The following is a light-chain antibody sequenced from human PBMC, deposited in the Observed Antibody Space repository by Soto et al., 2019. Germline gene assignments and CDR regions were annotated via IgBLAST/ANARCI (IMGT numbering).Light chain of an antibody. CDR3: QQYGSSPRT. CDR2: GAS. Sequence: ENVVRQTPSTLSSSPGERATLSCRPSESVSSSYLAWYQQKPGQAPRLLIYGASSRATGIPDRFSGSGSGTDFTLTISRLEPEDFAVHYCQQYGSSPRTFGQGTKV. V-gene: IGKV3-20*01. J-gene: IGKJ1*01. CDR1: ESVSSSY.